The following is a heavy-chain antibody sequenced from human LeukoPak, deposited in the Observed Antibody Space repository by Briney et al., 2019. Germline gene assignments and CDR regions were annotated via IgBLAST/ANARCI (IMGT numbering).Heavy chain of an antibody. D-gene: IGHD3-22*01. CDR1: GGSFSGYY. V-gene: IGHV4-34*01. Sequence: PSETLSLTCAVYGGSFSGYYWSWIRQPPGKGLEWIGEINHSGSTNYNPSPKSRVTISVDTSKNQFSLKLSSVTAADTAVYYCARRGSGYYYYFDYWGQGTLVTVSS. CDR3: ARRGSGYYYYFDY. J-gene: IGHJ4*02. CDR2: INHSGST.